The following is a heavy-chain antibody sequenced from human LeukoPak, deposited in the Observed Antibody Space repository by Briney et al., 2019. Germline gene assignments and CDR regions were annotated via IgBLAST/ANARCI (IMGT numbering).Heavy chain of an antibody. CDR2: IYYSGST. D-gene: IGHD3-22*01. V-gene: IGHV4-59*01. CDR1: GDSISSYY. J-gene: IGHJ3*02. Sequence: PSETLSLTCTVSGDSISSYYWSWIRQPPGKGLEWIGYIYYSGSTNYNPSLKSRVTISVDTSKNQFPLKLSSVTAADTAVYYCASGDYYYDSSGHAFDIWGQGTMVTVSS. CDR3: ASGDYYYDSSGHAFDI.